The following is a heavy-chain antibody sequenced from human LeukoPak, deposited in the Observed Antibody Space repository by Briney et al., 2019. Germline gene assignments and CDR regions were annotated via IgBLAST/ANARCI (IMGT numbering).Heavy chain of an antibody. CDR1: GGTFSSYA. J-gene: IGHJ5*02. CDR2: IIPIFGTA. CDR3: ARWDTAMSSLDP. D-gene: IGHD5-18*01. Sequence: SVKVSCKASGGTFSSYAISWVRQAPGQGLEWMGGIIPIFGTANYAQKFQGRVTITADESTSTAYMELSSLRSEDTAVYCCARWDTAMSSLDPWGQGTLVTVSS. V-gene: IGHV1-69*13.